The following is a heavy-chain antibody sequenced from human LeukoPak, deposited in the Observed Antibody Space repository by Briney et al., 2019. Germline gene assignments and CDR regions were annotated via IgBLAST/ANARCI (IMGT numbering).Heavy chain of an antibody. CDR3: ARPITDSSGYPYYFDY. CDR1: GGSISSSSYY. J-gene: IGHJ4*02. CDR2: IYYSGST. V-gene: IGHV4-39*01. Sequence: PSETLSLTCTVSGGSISSSSYYWGWIRQPPGKGLEWIGSIYYSGSTYYNPSLKSRVTISVDTSKNQFSLKLSSVTAADTAVYYCARPITDSSGYPYYFDYWGQGTLVTVSS. D-gene: IGHD3-22*01.